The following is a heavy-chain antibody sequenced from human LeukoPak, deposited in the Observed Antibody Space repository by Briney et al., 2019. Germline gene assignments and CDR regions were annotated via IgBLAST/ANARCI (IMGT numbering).Heavy chain of an antibody. J-gene: IGHJ4*02. CDR1: GGSFRGYY. V-gene: IGHV4-34*01. CDR3: ARGDSSSWSLFDY. D-gene: IGHD6-13*01. Sequence: SETLSLTCAVYGGSFRGYYWSWIRQPPGKGLEWIGEINHSGSTNYNPSLKSRVTISLDTSMKKFSLKLNSVTAADTAVYYCARGDSSSWSLFDYWGQGTLVTVSS. CDR2: INHSGST.